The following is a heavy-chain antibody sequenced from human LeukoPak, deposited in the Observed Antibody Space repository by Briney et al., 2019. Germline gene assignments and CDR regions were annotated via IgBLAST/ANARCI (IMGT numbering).Heavy chain of an antibody. V-gene: IGHV3-53*01. CDR1: GFTVSSNY. D-gene: IGHD1-26*01. CDR3: AREGYTGSYPDY. CDR2: IYSGGST. Sequence: GGSLRLSCAASGFTVSSNYMSWVRQAPGKGLEWVSVIYSGGSTYYADSVKGRFTISRDNSKNTLYLQMSSLRAEDTAVYYCAREGYTGSYPDYWGQGTLVTVSS. J-gene: IGHJ4*02.